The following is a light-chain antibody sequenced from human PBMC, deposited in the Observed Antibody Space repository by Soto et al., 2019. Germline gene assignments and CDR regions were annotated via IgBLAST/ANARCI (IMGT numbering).Light chain of an antibody. CDR1: QSVLYDFNNKNY. V-gene: IGKV4-1*01. Sequence: DIVMTQSPDFLGVSLGERATINCQSNQSVLYDFNNKNYLAWYQQKPGQPLKKIIHWGTVRYYVVPDRFSGSGSSTDFIHTISSLQVEDVAVYYCRQHYTFTLTLGGGVKVDTK. CDR3: RQHYTFTLT. CDR2: WGT. J-gene: IGKJ4*01.